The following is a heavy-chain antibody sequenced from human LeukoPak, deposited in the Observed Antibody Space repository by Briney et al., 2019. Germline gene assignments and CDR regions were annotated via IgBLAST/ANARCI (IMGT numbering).Heavy chain of an antibody. J-gene: IGHJ4*02. V-gene: IGHV5-51*01. Sequence: GESLKISCKASGYSFTSYWIGWVRQMPGRGLEWMGMIAPGDSDTRYSPSFQGQVTISADKSISTAFLQWTSLKASDIAMYYCARVRYCSGGSCSQVDYWGQGTLVIVSP. CDR1: GYSFTSYW. CDR3: ARVRYCSGGSCSQVDY. D-gene: IGHD2-15*01. CDR2: IAPGDSDT.